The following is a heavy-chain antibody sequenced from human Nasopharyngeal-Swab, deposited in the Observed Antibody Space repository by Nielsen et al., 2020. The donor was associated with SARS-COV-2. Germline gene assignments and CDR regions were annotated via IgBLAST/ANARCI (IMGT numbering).Heavy chain of an antibody. V-gene: IGHV3-73*01. CDR2: IRRKGNNYAT. D-gene: IGHD2-15*01. CDR1: GFTFSDSA. CDR3: TRCGGGCYSGRDY. J-gene: IGHJ4*02. Sequence: GESLKISCAASGFTFSDSAIHWVRQACGKGLEWVGRIRRKGNNYATAYAASVKGRFAIFRDDPTNTAYLQMNSLKTEDTAVYYCTRCGGGCYSGRDYWGQGTLVTVSS.